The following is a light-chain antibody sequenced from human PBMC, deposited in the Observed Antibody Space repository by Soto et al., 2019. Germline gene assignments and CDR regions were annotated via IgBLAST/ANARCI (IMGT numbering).Light chain of an antibody. CDR2: DVS. Sequence: EGVLTQSPVTLSLSPWERAALSCSASQSVDSHFAWYQQKPGQAPRLLIYDVSKRATGTPARFSGSGSGTDFTLTISSLEPEDFAVYYCQQRNYWQVTFGHGTRLEI. CDR1: QSVDSH. CDR3: QQRNYWQVT. J-gene: IGKJ5*01. V-gene: IGKV3-11*01.